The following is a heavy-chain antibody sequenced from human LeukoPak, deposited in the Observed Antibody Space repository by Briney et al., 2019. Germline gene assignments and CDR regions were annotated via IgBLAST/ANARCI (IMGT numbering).Heavy chain of an antibody. CDR1: GYSFTGYY. D-gene: IGHD2-21*01. CDR2: INPNSGGT. CDR3: ARADRLHGGPYLIGP. J-gene: IGHJ5*02. V-gene: IGHV1-2*02. Sequence: GASVKVSCKTSGYSFTGYYMHWVRQAPGQGLEWMGWINPNSGGTSSAQKFQGRVTMTRGTSITTVYMEVSWLTSDDTAIYYCARADRLHGGPYLIGPWGQGTLVTVSS.